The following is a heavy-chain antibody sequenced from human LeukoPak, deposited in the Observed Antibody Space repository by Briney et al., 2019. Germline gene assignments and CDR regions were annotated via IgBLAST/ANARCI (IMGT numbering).Heavy chain of an antibody. J-gene: IGHJ6*02. V-gene: IGHV4-59*01. CDR2: IYYSGST. Sequence: SETPSLTCTVSGGSISSYYWSWIRQPPGKGLEWIGYIYYSGSTNYNPSLKSRVTISVDTSKNQFSLKLSSVTAADTAVYYCARAGSYYGSGNYYGMDVWGQGTTVTVSS. D-gene: IGHD3-10*01. CDR3: ARAGSYYGSGNYYGMDV. CDR1: GGSISSYY.